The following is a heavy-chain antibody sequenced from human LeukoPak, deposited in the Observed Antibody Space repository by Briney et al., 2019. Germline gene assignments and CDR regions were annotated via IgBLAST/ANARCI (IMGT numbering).Heavy chain of an antibody. Sequence: ASVTVSCKASGGTFSSYAISWVRQAPGQGLEWMGGIIPIFGTANYAQKFQGRVTITADKSTSTDYMELSSLRSGDAAVYYCARDTGWKTFDYWGQGTLVTVSS. CDR1: GGTFSSYA. CDR2: IIPIFGTA. J-gene: IGHJ4*02. CDR3: ARDTGWKTFDY. V-gene: IGHV1-69*06. D-gene: IGHD7-27*01.